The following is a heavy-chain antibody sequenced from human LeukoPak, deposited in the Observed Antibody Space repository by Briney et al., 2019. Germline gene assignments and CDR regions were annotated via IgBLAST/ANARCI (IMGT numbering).Heavy chain of an antibody. J-gene: IGHJ4*02. V-gene: IGHV3-64D*06. D-gene: IGHD6-19*01. Sequence: PGGSLRLSCSVSGFTFSSYAIHWVRQAPGKGLEYVSAISSNGGGTYYADSVKGRFTISRDNSKNTLYLQMSSLRAEDTAVYYCVKGGSSGWYLRVYFDYWGQGTLVTVSS. CDR2: ISSNGGGT. CDR3: VKGGSSGWYLRVYFDY. CDR1: GFTFSSYA.